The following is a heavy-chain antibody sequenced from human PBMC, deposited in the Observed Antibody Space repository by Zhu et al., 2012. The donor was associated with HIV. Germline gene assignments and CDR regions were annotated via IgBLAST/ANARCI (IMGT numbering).Heavy chain of an antibody. Sequence: QVQLQESGPGLVKPSEPLSLTCTVSGGSISSYYWSWIRQPPGKGLEWIGYIYTSGSTNYNPSLKSRVTISVDTSKNQFSLKLSSVTAADTAVYYCARGSPGTTADYWGQGTLVTVSS. CDR2: IYTSGST. J-gene: IGHJ4*02. CDR1: GGSISSYY. V-gene: IGHV4-4*09. CDR3: ARGSPGTTADY. D-gene: IGHD1-1*01.